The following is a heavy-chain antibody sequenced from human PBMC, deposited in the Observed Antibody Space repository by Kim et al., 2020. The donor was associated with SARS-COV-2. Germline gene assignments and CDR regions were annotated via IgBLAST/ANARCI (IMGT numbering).Heavy chain of an antibody. J-gene: IGHJ4*02. CDR1: GGSFSGYY. CDR3: ARGVRGSGSYQGLDFDY. CDR2: INHSGST. Sequence: SETLSLTCAVYGGSFSGYYWSWIRQPPGKGLEWIGEINHSGSTNYNPSLKSRVTISVDTSKNQFSLKLSSVTAADTAVYYCARGVRGSGSYQGLDFDYWGQGTLVTVSS. V-gene: IGHV4-34*01. D-gene: IGHD3-10*01.